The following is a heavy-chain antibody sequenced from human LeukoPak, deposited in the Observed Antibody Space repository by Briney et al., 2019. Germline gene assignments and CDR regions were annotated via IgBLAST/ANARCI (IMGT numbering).Heavy chain of an antibody. CDR2: IRSDGSST. CDR1: GFTFSNYW. J-gene: IGHJ3*02. CDR3: ARGNAHAFDI. D-gene: IGHD1-1*01. Sequence: GGSLRLSCAASGFTFSNYWMHWVRQAPGKGLVWVSRIRSDGSSTTSADSVKGRFTISRDNAENTLYLQMNSLRAEDTAVYFCARGNAHAFDIWGQGTMVTVSS. V-gene: IGHV3-74*01.